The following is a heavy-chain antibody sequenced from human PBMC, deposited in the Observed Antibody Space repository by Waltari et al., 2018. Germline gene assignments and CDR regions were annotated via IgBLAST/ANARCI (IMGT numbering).Heavy chain of an antibody. CDR3: AILGDNWNDLGLDY. V-gene: IGHV1-2*02. J-gene: IGHJ4*02. CDR1: GYTFTGYY. CDR2: INPNRGGT. D-gene: IGHD1-20*01. Sequence: QVQLVQSGAEVKKPGASVKVSCKASGYTFTGYYMPWARQAPGQGLEWMGWINPNRGGTNYAQKFQGRVTMTRDTSISTAYMELSRLRSDDTAVYYCAILGDNWNDLGLDYWGQGTLVTVSS.